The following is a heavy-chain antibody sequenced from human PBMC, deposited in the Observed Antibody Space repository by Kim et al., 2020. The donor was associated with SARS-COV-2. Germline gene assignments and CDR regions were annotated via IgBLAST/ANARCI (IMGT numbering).Heavy chain of an antibody. Sequence: GGSLRLSCAASGFTVSSNYMSWVRQAPGKGLEWVSVIYSGGSTYYADSVKGRFTISRDNSKNTLYLQMNSLRAEDTAVYYCASLGRAAAGDFDYWGQGTLVTVSS. CDR1: GFTVSSNY. V-gene: IGHV3-53*01. D-gene: IGHD6-13*01. CDR3: ASLGRAAAGDFDY. CDR2: IYSGGST. J-gene: IGHJ4*02.